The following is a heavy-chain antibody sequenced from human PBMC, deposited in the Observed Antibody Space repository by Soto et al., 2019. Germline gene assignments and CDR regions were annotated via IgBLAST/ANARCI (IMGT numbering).Heavy chain of an antibody. Sequence: QVQLVQSGAEVKKPGSSVKVSCKASGGTFSSYAISWVRQAPGQGLEWMGGVIPLFGTANYAQKFQGRITITADESTSTAYMELSSRRSEDTAVYYCAREGYSGSVSGTGPFLNELDDYWGQGTLVTVSS. CDR3: AREGYSGSVSGTGPFLNELDDY. CDR1: GGTFSSYA. D-gene: IGHD5-12*01. V-gene: IGHV1-69*01. CDR2: VIPLFGTA. J-gene: IGHJ4*02.